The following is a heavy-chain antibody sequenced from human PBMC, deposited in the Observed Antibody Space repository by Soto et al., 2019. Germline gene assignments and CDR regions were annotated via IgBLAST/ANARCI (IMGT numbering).Heavy chain of an antibody. CDR3: ARPSRATMITFGGVISDAFDI. Sequence: PGESLKISCKGSGYSFTSYWISWVRQMPGKGLEWMGRIDPSDSYTNYSPSFQGHVTISADKSISTAYLQWSSLKASDTAMYYCARPSRATMITFGGVISDAFDIWGQGTMVTVSS. D-gene: IGHD3-16*02. V-gene: IGHV5-10-1*01. CDR2: IDPSDSYT. J-gene: IGHJ3*02. CDR1: GYSFTSYW.